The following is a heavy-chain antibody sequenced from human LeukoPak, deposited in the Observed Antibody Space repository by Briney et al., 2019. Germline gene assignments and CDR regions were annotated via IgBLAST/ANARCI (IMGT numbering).Heavy chain of an antibody. CDR1: GYTFTSYG. CDR2: ISGFNGNT. D-gene: IGHD2-15*01. J-gene: IGHJ4*02. CDR3: ARADTSWYDY. V-gene: IGHV1-18*01. Sequence: ASVKVSCNASGYTFTSYGISWVRQAPGQGLEWMGWISGFNGNTKYAQKLQGRVTMTTDTSTSTAHMELRSLRSDDTAVYYCARADTSWYDYWGQGTLVTVSS.